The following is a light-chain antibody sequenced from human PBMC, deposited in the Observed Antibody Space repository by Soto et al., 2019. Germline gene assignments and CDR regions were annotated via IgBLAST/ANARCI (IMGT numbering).Light chain of an antibody. CDR1: QSVSSN. Sequence: EIVMTQSPATLSVSPGERATLSCRASQSVSSNLAWYQQKPGQAPRLLIYGASTRATGIPARFSGSGSGTEFTLTISRLQSEDFEVSDRKQYNSWPPWTFGQGTKVEIK. V-gene: IGKV3-15*01. CDR2: GAS. CDR3: KQYNSWPPWT. J-gene: IGKJ1*01.